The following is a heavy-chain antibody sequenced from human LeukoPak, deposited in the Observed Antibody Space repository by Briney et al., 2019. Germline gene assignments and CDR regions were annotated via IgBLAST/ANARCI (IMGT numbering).Heavy chain of an antibody. D-gene: IGHD3-16*01. V-gene: IGHV3-43*02. CDR3: AKDIGDYDGGGY. J-gene: IGHJ4*02. CDR1: GFTFDDYA. CDR2: ISGDGGST. Sequence: GGSLRLSCAASGFTFDDYAMHWVRQAPGKGLEWVSLISGDGGSTYYADSVRGRFTISRDNSKNSLYLQMNSLRTEDAALYYCAKDIGDYDGGGYWGQGTLVTVSS.